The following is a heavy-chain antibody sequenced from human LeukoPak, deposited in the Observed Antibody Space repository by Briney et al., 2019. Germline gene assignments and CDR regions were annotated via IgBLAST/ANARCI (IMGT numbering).Heavy chain of an antibody. Sequence: GGSLRLSCAASGFTFSSYSMNWVRQAPGKGLEWVSSIGSSSSYIYYADSVKGRFTISRDNAKNSLYLQMNSLRAEDTAVYYCARDRGIYYDSSGYYYDYWGQGTLVTVSS. CDR3: ARDRGIYYDSSGYYYDY. CDR2: IGSSSSYI. V-gene: IGHV3-21*01. CDR1: GFTFSSYS. J-gene: IGHJ4*02. D-gene: IGHD3-22*01.